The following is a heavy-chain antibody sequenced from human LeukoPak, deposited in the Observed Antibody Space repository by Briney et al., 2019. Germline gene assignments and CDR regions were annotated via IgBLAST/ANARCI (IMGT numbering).Heavy chain of an antibody. Sequence: GGSLRLSCAASGFTFDVYTMHWVRQAPGKGLEWVSLISWDGGSTYYADSVKGRFTISRDNSKNSLYLQMNSLRTEDTALYYCAKETREASSSWYYFDYWGQGTLVTVSS. V-gene: IGHV3-43*01. D-gene: IGHD6-13*01. CDR2: ISWDGGST. J-gene: IGHJ4*02. CDR1: GFTFDVYT. CDR3: AKETREASSSWYYFDY.